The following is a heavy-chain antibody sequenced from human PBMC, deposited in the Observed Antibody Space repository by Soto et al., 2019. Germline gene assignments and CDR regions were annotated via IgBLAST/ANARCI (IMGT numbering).Heavy chain of an antibody. V-gene: IGHV3-15*01. J-gene: IGHJ6*03. Sequence: GGSLRLSCAASGFTFSNAWMSWVRQAPGKGLEWVGRIKSKTDGGTTDYAAPVKGRFTISRDDSKNTLYLQMNSLKTEDTAVYYCTTLLYCGGDCYSYPYYYYMDVWGKGTTVTVSS. CDR2: IKSKTDGGTT. D-gene: IGHD2-21*01. CDR1: GFTFSNAW. CDR3: TTLLYCGGDCYSYPYYYYMDV.